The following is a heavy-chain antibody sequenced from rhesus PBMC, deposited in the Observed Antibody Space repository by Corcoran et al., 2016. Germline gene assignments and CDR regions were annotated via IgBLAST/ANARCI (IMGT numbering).Heavy chain of an antibody. Sequence: QVKLQQWGEGLVKPSETLSLTCAVYVGSISGYSYWSWIRPPPGKGLEWFGNIDGNRARTNYNPSLNNRVTISKYTSKNQFSLKLSSVTAADTAVYYCARTYYSGSYYPDWGQGVLVTVSS. CDR3: ARTYYSGSYYPD. V-gene: IGHV4-73*01. D-gene: IGHD3-16*01. CDR2: IDGNRART. J-gene: IGHJ4*01. CDR1: VGSISGYSY.